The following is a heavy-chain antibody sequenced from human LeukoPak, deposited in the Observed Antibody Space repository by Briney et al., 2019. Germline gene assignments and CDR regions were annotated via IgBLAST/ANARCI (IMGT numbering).Heavy chain of an antibody. CDR1: GYTLTNYG. D-gene: IGHD6-19*01. Sequence: GASVKVSCKASGYTLTNYGISWVRQAPGQGLGWMGWISGYRGNTNYAQNLQGRVTMTTDTSTSTAYMELRSLTSDDTAMYYCARKLSGWPFTYWGQGTLVTVSS. J-gene: IGHJ4*02. CDR3: ARKLSGWPFTY. V-gene: IGHV1-18*01. CDR2: ISGYRGNT.